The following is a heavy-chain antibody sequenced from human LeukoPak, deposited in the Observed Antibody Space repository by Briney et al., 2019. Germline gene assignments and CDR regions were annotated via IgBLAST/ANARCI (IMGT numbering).Heavy chain of an antibody. CDR2: INSDGSSA. J-gene: IGHJ4*02. D-gene: IGHD5-12*01. Sequence: PGGSLRLSCAPSGLTFSSHWTHCVRHPPEKGLVWVSRINSDGSSATYADSVKGRFTISRDNAKNTLYLQMNSLRAEDTAVYFCARDTVDIVPTSWEYWGQGTLVTVSS. CDR3: ARDTVDIVPTSWEY. CDR1: GLTFSSHW. V-gene: IGHV3-74*01.